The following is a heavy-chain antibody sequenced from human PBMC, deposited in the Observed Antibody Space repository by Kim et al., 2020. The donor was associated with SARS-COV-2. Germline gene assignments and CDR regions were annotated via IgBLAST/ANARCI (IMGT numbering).Heavy chain of an antibody. J-gene: IGHJ5*02. V-gene: IGHV3-66*04. CDR2: IQTCGAT. CDR3: ARHDWFDP. Sequence: VRQVPGKGLECVSSIQTCGATFYADSVKCCFTIPIDSSKNTLYLQMSSLRVEDTAVYYCARHDWFDPWGRGTLVTVSS.